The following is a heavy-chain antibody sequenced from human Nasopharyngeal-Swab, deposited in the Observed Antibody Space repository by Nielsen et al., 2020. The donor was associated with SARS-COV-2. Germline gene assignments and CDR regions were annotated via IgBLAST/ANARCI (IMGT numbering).Heavy chain of an antibody. CDR3: ARDGLSLQYSSGWYGWFDP. D-gene: IGHD6-19*01. Sequence: ASVKVSCKASGYTFTSYAMNWVRQAPGQGLEWMGWINTNTGNPTYAQGFTGRFVFSLGTSVSTAYLQISSLKAEDTTVYYCARDGLSLQYSSGWYGWFDPWGQGTLVTVSS. J-gene: IGHJ5*02. CDR1: GYTFTSYA. V-gene: IGHV7-4-1*02. CDR2: INTNTGNP.